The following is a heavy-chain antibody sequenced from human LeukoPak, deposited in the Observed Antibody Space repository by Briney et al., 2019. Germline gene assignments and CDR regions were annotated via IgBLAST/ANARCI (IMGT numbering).Heavy chain of an antibody. Sequence: ASVKVSCTASGYTFTSYGISWVRQAPGQGLEWMGWISAYNGNTNYAQKLQGRVTMTKDTSTSTAYMELRSLRSDDTAVYYCARQITMIVVGDAFDIWGQGTMVTVSS. D-gene: IGHD3-22*01. CDR2: ISAYNGNT. CDR3: ARQITMIVVGDAFDI. V-gene: IGHV1-18*01. CDR1: GYTFTSYG. J-gene: IGHJ3*02.